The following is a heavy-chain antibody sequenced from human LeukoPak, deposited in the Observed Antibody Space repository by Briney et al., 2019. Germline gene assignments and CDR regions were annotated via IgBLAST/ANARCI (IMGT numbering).Heavy chain of an antibody. J-gene: IGHJ5*02. CDR2: IYYSGST. D-gene: IGHD5-12*01. V-gene: IGHV4-61*01. CDR3: AREIWWLRSSGWFDP. Sequence: PSETLSLTCTVSGYSISSGYYWGWIRQPPGKGLEWIGYIYYSGSTNYNPSLKSRVTISVDTSKNQFSLKLSSVTAADTAVYYCAREIWWLRSSGWFDPWGQGTLVTVSS. CDR1: GYSISSGYY.